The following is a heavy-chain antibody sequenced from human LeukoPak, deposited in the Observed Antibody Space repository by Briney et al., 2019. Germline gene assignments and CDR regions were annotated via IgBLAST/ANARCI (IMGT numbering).Heavy chain of an antibody. J-gene: IGHJ4*02. D-gene: IGHD6-13*01. V-gene: IGHV3-21*01. CDR2: ISSSSSYI. Sequence: GGSLRLSCAASGFTFSSYSMNWVRQAPGKGLEWVSSISSSSSYIYYADSVKGRFTISRDNAKNSLYLQMNSLRAEDTAVYYCARDEAAADIKAFDYWGQGTLVTVSS. CDR3: ARDEAAADIKAFDY. CDR1: GFTFSSYS.